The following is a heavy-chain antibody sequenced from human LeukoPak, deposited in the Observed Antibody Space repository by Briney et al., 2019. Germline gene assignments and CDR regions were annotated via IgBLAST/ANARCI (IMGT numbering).Heavy chain of an antibody. J-gene: IGHJ4*02. D-gene: IGHD6-13*01. CDR3: ARGPLAAAGDY. V-gene: IGHV3-21*01. CDR1: GFTFSSYS. Sequence: GVSLRLSCAASGFTFSSYSMNWVRQAPGKGLEWVSSISSSSSYIYYADSVKGRFTISRVNAKNSLYLQMNSLRAEDTAVYYCARGPLAAAGDYWGQGTLVTVSS. CDR2: ISSSSSYI.